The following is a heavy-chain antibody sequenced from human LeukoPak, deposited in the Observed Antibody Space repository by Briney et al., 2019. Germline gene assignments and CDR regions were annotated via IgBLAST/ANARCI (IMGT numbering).Heavy chain of an antibody. CDR1: GYTFTGYY. J-gene: IGHJ5*02. V-gene: IGHV1-2*02. CDR2: VTPNSGGT. D-gene: IGHD2-2*02. Sequence: EASVKVSCKASGYTFTGYYMHWVRQAPGQGLEWMGWVTPNSGGTNYAQKFQGRVTMTRDTSISTAYMELSRLRSDDTAVYYCARPVVPAAIVKDNWFDPWGQGTLVTVSS. CDR3: ARPVVPAAIVKDNWFDP.